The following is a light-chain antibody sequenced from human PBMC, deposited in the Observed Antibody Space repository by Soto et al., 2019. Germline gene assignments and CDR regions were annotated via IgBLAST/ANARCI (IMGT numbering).Light chain of an antibody. J-gene: IGLJ1*01. CDR1: SSDVGRYNY. V-gene: IGLV2-14*03. Sequence: QSVLTQPASVSGSPGQSITISCTGTSSDVGRYNYVSWYQQHPGKAPKLMIYDVNTRPSGVSNRFSGSKSGNTASLTISGLQAEDEAAYYCSSFTASTTQVFGPGTKVTVL. CDR2: DVN. CDR3: SSFTASTTQV.